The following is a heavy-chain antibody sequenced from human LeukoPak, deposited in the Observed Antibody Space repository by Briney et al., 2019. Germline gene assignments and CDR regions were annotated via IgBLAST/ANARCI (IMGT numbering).Heavy chain of an antibody. Sequence: ASVKVSCKASGGTFSSYAISWVRQAPGQGLEWMGRIIPILGIANYAQKFQGRVTITTDESTSTAYMELSSLRSEDTAVYYCARDSLLGAYYFDYWGQGTLVTVSS. CDR3: ARDSLLGAYYFDY. CDR1: GGTFSSYA. V-gene: IGHV1-69*04. D-gene: IGHD3-16*01. CDR2: IIPILGIA. J-gene: IGHJ4*02.